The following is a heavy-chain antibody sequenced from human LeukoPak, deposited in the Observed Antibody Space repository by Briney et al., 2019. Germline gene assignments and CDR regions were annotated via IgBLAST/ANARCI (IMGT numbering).Heavy chain of an antibody. Sequence: ASVKVSCKASGYTFTSYAMHWVRQAPGQRLEWMGWTNAGNGDTKYSQEFQGRVTITRDTSASTAYMELSSLRSEDTAVYYCARGIVGATILYVFDYWGQGTLVTVSS. CDR2: TNAGNGDT. J-gene: IGHJ4*02. V-gene: IGHV1-3*01. CDR3: ARGIVGATILYVFDY. D-gene: IGHD1-26*01. CDR1: GYTFTSYA.